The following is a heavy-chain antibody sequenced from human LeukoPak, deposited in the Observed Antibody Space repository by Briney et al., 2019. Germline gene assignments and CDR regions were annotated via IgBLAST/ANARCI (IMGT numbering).Heavy chain of an antibody. Sequence: PSETLSLTCTVSGGSISSYYWSWIRQPAGKGLEWIRRIYTSGSTNYNPSLKSRVTMSVDTSKNQFSLKLSSVTAADTAVYYCARDHRRYYDSSGSEYFQHWGQGTLVTVSS. CDR3: ARDHRRYYDSSGSEYFQH. CDR1: GGSISSYY. V-gene: IGHV4-4*07. J-gene: IGHJ1*01. D-gene: IGHD3-22*01. CDR2: IYTSGST.